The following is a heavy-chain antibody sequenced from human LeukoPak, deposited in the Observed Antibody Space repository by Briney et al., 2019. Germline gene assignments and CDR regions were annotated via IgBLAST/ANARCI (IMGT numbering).Heavy chain of an antibody. Sequence: ASVKVSCKASGYTFTSYYMHWVRQAPGQGLEWMGIINPSGGSTSYAQKFQGRVTMTRDMSTCTVYMELSSLRSEDTAVYYCARARLTAPGDYWGQGTLVSVSS. D-gene: IGHD3-16*01. J-gene: IGHJ4*02. V-gene: IGHV1-46*01. CDR1: GYTFTSYY. CDR2: INPSGGST. CDR3: ARARLTAPGDY.